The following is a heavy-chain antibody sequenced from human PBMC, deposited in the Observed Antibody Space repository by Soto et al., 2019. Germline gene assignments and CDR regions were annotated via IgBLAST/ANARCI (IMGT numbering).Heavy chain of an antibody. CDR3: ARGRGASSWYETPHYFDF. CDR1: GYSFSTYG. J-gene: IGHJ4*02. Sequence: QVQVVQSGPEVKKPGASVKISCQTSGYSFSTYGINWVRQAPGQGLEWMGWISVFNGHTDYAEKFQGRVTMTTDTSTSTSYMERRSLRSDDTATYYGARGRGASSWYETPHYFDFWGQGTLVTVYS. V-gene: IGHV1-18*01. D-gene: IGHD6-13*01. CDR2: ISVFNGHT.